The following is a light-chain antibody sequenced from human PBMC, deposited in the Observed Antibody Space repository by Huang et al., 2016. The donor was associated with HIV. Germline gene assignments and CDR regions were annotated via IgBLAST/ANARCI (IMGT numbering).Light chain of an antibody. Sequence: DIQMTQSPSSLSASVGDRVTITCRASQGISNSLAWYQQKPGKAPKLLLYAASRLESGVPSRVSGSGSGTDYTLTSSSLQPEDFATYYCQQYYSTLRTFGQGTKVEIK. CDR3: QQYYSTLRT. CDR1: QGISNS. J-gene: IGKJ1*01. CDR2: AAS. V-gene: IGKV1-NL1*01.